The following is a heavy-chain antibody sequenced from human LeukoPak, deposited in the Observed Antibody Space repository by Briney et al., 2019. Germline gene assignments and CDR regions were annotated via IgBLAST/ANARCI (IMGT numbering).Heavy chain of an antibody. V-gene: IGHV4-34*01. CDR1: GGTFSDYY. CDR3: AREDCSGGDCTSFDY. D-gene: IGHD2-15*01. J-gene: IGHJ4*02. Sequence: PSETLSLTCAVYGGTFSDYYWSCIRQSPGKGLEWIGEINPGGSTNYNPSLESRVIISVDTSKNQFSLKMDSVSAADTAVYYCAREDCSGGDCTSFDYWGQGTLVTVSS. CDR2: INPGGST.